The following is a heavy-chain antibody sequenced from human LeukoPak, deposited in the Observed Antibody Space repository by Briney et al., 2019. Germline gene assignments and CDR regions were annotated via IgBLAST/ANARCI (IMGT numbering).Heavy chain of an antibody. D-gene: IGHD3-10*01. J-gene: IGHJ4*02. Sequence: PGGSLRLSCAASGFTFSSYSMNWVRQAPGKGLEWVSSISSSSSYIYYADSVKGRFTISRDNAKNSLYLQMNSLRAEDTAVYYCARDSTMVRGVFDYWGQGTLVTVSS. CDR1: GFTFSSYS. V-gene: IGHV3-21*01. CDR2: ISSSSSYI. CDR3: ARDSTMVRGVFDY.